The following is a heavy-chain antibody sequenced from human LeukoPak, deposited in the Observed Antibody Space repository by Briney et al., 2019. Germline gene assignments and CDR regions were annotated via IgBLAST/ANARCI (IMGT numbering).Heavy chain of an antibody. CDR3: ARDRYGTDTAMGTFDY. V-gene: IGHV3-30-3*01. D-gene: IGHD5-18*01. J-gene: IGHJ4*02. Sequence: PGGSLRLSCAASGFTFSSYAMHWVRQAPGKGLEWVAVISYDGSNKYYADSVKGRFPISRDNSKNTLYLQMNSLRAEDTAVYYCARDRYGTDTAMGTFDYWGQGTLVTVSS. CDR2: ISYDGSNK. CDR1: GFTFSSYA.